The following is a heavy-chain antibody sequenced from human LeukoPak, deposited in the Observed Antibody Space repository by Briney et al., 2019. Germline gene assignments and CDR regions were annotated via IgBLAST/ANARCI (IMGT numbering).Heavy chain of an antibody. D-gene: IGHD1-1*01. Sequence: GALRLSCAASGFIFSSYSMNWVRQAPGKGLEWISYISGGGGNIHYADSVEGRFTISRDNAKNSVYLQMNSLRAEDSAVYYCAGDFNWAFDFWGQGILVTVSS. J-gene: IGHJ4*02. CDR1: GFIFSSYS. CDR2: ISGGGGNI. V-gene: IGHV3-48*01. CDR3: AGDFNWAFDF.